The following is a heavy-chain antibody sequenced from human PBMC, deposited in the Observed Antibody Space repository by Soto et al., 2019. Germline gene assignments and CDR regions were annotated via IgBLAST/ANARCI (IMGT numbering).Heavy chain of an antibody. Sequence: VSVNLSCKAAGYGFSIYYMHWGRQAPRQGLEWMGIVNPSGGSTSYAQKFQGRVTMTRDTSTSTVYMELNSLRAEDTALYYCAKDNWRTAMVIGFAFDIWGQGTTVTV. V-gene: IGHV1-46*01. J-gene: IGHJ3*02. D-gene: IGHD5-18*01. CDR1: GYGFSIYY. CDR2: VNPSGGST. CDR3: AKDNWRTAMVIGFAFDI.